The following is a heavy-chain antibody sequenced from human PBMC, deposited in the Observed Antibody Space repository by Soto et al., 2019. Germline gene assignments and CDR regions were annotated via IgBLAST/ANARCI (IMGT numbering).Heavy chain of an antibody. CDR3: TRQGGDGSGSYYEYYYYMDV. CDR1: GFTFSGSA. Sequence: PGGSLRLSCAASGFTFSGSAMHWVRQASGKGLEWVGHIRSKANSYATAYAASVKGRFTISRDDSKNTAYLQMNSLKTEDTAVYYCTRQGGDGSGSYYEYYYYMDVWGKGTTVTVSS. J-gene: IGHJ6*03. CDR2: IRSKANSYAT. V-gene: IGHV3-73*01. D-gene: IGHD3-10*01.